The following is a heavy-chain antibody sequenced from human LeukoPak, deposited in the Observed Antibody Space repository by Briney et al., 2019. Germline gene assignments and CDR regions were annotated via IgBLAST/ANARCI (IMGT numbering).Heavy chain of an antibody. CDR2: ISSNGDST. J-gene: IGHJ3*02. CDR3: AKEYLIWFGDFDAFDI. D-gene: IGHD3-10*01. CDR1: GFTFSSYA. V-gene: IGHV3-64*04. Sequence: GGSLGLSCSASGFTFSSYAMHWVRQAPGKGLVYVSTISSNGDSTYYADSVKGRFTISRDNSKNTLYLQMNSLRAEDTAVYYCAKEYLIWFGDFDAFDIWGQGTMVTVSS.